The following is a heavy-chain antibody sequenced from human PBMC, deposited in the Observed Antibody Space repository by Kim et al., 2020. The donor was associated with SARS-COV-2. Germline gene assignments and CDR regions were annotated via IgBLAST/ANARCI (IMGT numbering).Heavy chain of an antibody. Sequence: GGSLRLSCAASGFTFSSYEMNWVRQAPGKGLEWVSYISSSGSTIYYADSVKGRFTISRDNAKNSLYLQMNSLRAEDTAVYYCARVYSNYFYYYGMVVWGRRTTVTVSS. CDR3: ARVYSNYFYYYGMVV. V-gene: IGHV3-48*03. D-gene: IGHD4-4*01. J-gene: IGHJ6*02. CDR1: GFTFSSYE. CDR2: ISSSGSTI.